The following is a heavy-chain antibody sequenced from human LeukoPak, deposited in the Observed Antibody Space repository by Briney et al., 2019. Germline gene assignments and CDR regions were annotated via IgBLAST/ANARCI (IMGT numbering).Heavy chain of an antibody. Sequence: ASVKVSCKASGYTFTGYYMHWVRQAPGQGLEWMGWINPSSGGTNYAQKFQGRVTMTRDTSISTAYMELSRLRSDDTAVYYCARDGGDIVVVPAAVDYWGQGTLVTVSS. J-gene: IGHJ4*02. D-gene: IGHD2-2*01. CDR1: GYTFTGYY. CDR3: ARDGGDIVVVPAAVDY. V-gene: IGHV1-2*02. CDR2: INPSSGGT.